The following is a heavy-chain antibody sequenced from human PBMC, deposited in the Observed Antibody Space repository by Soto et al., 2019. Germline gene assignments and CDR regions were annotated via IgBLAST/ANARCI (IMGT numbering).Heavy chain of an antibody. D-gene: IGHD5-18*01. V-gene: IGHV1-24*01. J-gene: IGHJ4*02. CDR2: FDPEDGET. CDR3: ATDPYDMAMANAPNDY. CDR1: GYTLTELS. Sequence: ASVKVSCKVSGYTLTELSMHWVRQAPGKGLEWMGGFDPEDGETIYAQKFQGRVTMTEDTATDTAYMELSSLRSEDTAVYYCATDPYDMAMANAPNDYWGQGTLVTVSS.